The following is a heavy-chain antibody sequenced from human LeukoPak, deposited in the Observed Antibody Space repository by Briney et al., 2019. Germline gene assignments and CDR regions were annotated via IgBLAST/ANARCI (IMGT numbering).Heavy chain of an antibody. CDR2: ISSSSSYI. J-gene: IGHJ4*02. CDR3: ARDTGQQWLEYYFDY. V-gene: IGHV3-21*01. Sequence: SISSSSSYIYYADSVKGRFTISRDNAKNSLYLQMNSLRAEDTAVYYCARDTGQQWLEYYFDYWGQGTLVTVSS. D-gene: IGHD6-19*01.